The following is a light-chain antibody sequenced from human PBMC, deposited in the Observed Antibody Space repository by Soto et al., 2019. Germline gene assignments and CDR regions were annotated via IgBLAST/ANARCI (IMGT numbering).Light chain of an antibody. V-gene: IGLV2-11*01. J-gene: IGLJ3*02. CDR3: CSYAGSYTFVL. CDR1: RSDVGGYGY. CDR2: DVR. Sequence: QSVLTQPRSVSGSPGQSVTMSCTGTRSDVGGYGYVSWYQLHPGKDPKLIIYDVRKRPPGVPDRFSGSKSGTTASLTISGLQAEDEAEYYCCSYAGSYTFVLFGGGTKLTVL.